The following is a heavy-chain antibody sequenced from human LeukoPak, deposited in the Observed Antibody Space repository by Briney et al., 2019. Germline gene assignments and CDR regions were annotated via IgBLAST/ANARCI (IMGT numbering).Heavy chain of an antibody. Sequence: PSETLSLTCTVSGGSISSGDYYWSWIRQPPGKGLEWIGYIYCSGSTYYNPSLKSRVTISVDTSKNQFSLKLSSVTAADTAVYYCARAHVVVTATTYYYYGMDVWGQGTTVTVSS. V-gene: IGHV4-30-4*01. CDR1: GGSISSGDYY. CDR3: ARAHVVVTATTYYYYGMDV. CDR2: IYCSGST. D-gene: IGHD2-21*02. J-gene: IGHJ6*02.